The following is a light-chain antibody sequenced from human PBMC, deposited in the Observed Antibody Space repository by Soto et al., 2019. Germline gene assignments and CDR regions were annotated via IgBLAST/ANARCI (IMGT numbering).Light chain of an antibody. CDR2: GTS. J-gene: IGKJ5*01. CDR3: QQYGSSIP. V-gene: IGKV3-20*01. Sequence: EIVLTQYPGTLSLSPGERATLSCRASQSVPRSCLAWYQQKPGQAPRLLIYGTSSRATGIPDRFSGSGSGTDFTLTISRLEPEDFAVFYCQQYGSSIPFGQGTRLEIK. CDR1: QSVPRSC.